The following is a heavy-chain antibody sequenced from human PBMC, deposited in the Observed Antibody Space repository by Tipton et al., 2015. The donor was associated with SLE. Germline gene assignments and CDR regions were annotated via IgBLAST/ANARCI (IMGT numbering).Heavy chain of an antibody. J-gene: IGHJ4*02. CDR3: ARGIAAAGAYYFDY. Sequence: TLSLTCTVSGGSISSYCWSWIRQSPGKGLEWIGYIYTSGSTNYNPSLKSRVTISADTSKNQFSLKLSSVTAADTAVYYCARGIAAAGAYYFDYWGQGTLVTVSS. CDR2: IYTSGST. CDR1: GGSISSYC. V-gene: IGHV4-4*08. D-gene: IGHD6-13*01.